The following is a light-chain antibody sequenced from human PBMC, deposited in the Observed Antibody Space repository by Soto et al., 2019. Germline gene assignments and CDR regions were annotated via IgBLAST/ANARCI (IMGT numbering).Light chain of an antibody. V-gene: IGLV4-69*01. J-gene: IGLJ3*02. CDR3: QTWGTGIRV. Sequence: QLVLAQSPSASASLGASVKLTCTLTGGHNNYAIAWHQQQPEMGPRYLMKVNSDGSHNKGDGIPDRFSGSSSGAERYLIISSLQAEDEADYYCQTWGTGIRVFGGGTKVTVL. CDR1: GGHNNYA. CDR2: VNSDGSH.